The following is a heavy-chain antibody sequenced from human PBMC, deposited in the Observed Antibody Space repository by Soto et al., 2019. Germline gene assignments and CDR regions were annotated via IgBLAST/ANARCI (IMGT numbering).Heavy chain of an antibody. CDR2: VFPILSIT. D-gene: IGHD3-10*01. CDR3: ARGRGSGLGY. V-gene: IGHV1-69*05. CDR1: GDTFSNYA. J-gene: IGHJ4*02. Sequence: QVQLVQSGAEVKKPGSSVKVSCKASGDTFSNYAFSWVRQAPGQGLEWMGGVFPILSITNHTQKFQYRITITTEASTNMISMELGNLSRDYSAVDYCARGRGSGLGYWGQGPLVIVSS.